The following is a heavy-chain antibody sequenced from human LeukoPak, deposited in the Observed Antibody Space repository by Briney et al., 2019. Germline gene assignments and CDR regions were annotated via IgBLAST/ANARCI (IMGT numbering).Heavy chain of an antibody. J-gene: IGHJ4*02. Sequence: PGRSLRLSCAASGLTFSSYNMNWVRQAPGKGLEWVSYISSSSNTIYYADSVKGRFTISRDNAKNSLYLQMNSLRDEDTAVYYCAGAAGRETSSAYYYLGYTFDYWGQGTLVTVSS. CDR3: AGAAGRETSSAYYYLGYTFDY. CDR1: GLTFSSYN. CDR2: ISSSSNTI. D-gene: IGHD3-22*01. V-gene: IGHV3-48*02.